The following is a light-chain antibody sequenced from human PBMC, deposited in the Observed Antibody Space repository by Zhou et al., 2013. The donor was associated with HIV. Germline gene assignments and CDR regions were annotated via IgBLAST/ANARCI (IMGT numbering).Light chain of an antibody. CDR2: AAS. CDR1: QSISSY. CDR3: QQSYTAPFT. Sequence: DIQLTQSPSSLSASVGDRVNITCRASQSISSYLNWYQQKPGKAPRLLIYAASSLQSGVPSRFSGSGSGTEFTLTISSLQPEDFATYYCQQSYTAPFTFGPGTQLNI. V-gene: IGKV1-39*01. J-gene: IGKJ3*01.